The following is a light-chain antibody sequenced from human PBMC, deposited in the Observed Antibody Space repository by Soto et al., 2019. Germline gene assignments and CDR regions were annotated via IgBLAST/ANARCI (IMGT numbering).Light chain of an antibody. V-gene: IGKV3-20*01. CDR2: AAS. Sequence: EIVLTQSPGTLSLSPGERATLSCRASQSVSSDFLAWYQQKPGQAPRLLIYAASSRASGIPDRFSGSGSETESTLSIKSLQPEDFATYYCQQRFSSPFTLGPGTKVDDK. CDR3: QQRFSSPFT. J-gene: IGKJ3*01. CDR1: QSVSSDF.